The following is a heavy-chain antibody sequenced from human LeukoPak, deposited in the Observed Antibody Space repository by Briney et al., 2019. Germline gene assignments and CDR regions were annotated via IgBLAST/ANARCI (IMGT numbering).Heavy chain of an antibody. J-gene: IGHJ6*02. CDR1: GFNFGDHA. CDR3: SRGPIQLWVHNGVDV. CDR2: IRSKAYRGTT. Sequence: GGSLRLSCTTSGFNFGDHAMTWVRQAPGKGLEWVGFIRSKAYRGTTEYAASVKGRFTISRDDSKSVVYLRMNSLKSEDTAVYYCSRGPIQLWVHNGVDVWGQGTTVTVSS. V-gene: IGHV3-49*04. D-gene: IGHD5-18*01.